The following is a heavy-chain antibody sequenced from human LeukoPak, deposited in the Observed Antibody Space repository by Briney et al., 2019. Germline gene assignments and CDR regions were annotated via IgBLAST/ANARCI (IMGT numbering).Heavy chain of an antibody. CDR3: ARTYYYDSSGPYY. D-gene: IGHD3-22*01. V-gene: IGHV4-39*07. CDR2: FYYSGST. Sequence: SETLSLTCTVSGDSISSSSYYWGWIRQPPGKGLEWIGSFYYSGSTFYNPSLESRVTISVDTSKNQFSLKLSSVTAADTAVYYCARTYYYDSSGPYYWGQGTLVTVSS. CDR1: GDSISSSSYY. J-gene: IGHJ4*02.